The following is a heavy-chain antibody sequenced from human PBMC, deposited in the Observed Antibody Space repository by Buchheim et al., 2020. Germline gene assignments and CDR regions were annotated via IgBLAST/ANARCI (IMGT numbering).Heavy chain of an antibody. CDR2: IFPGDSKP. CDR3: ARVRGIAVAGIFDY. D-gene: IGHD6-19*01. Sequence: EVQLVQSGPEVKKSGESLKISCKASGYTFNNYWVAWVRHMPGKGLEWMGIIFPGDSKPRYSPSFEGQVTVPVDQSISTAFLQWRSLDASDTAMYYCARVRGIAVAGIFDYWGQGTL. J-gene: IGHJ4*01. CDR1: GYTFNNYW. V-gene: IGHV5-51*01.